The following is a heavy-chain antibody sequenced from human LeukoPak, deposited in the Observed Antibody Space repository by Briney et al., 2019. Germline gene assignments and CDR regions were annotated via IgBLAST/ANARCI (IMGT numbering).Heavy chain of an antibody. V-gene: IGHV3-48*01. J-gene: IGHJ4*02. CDR3: ARDNVVAGTFYFDY. Sequence: GGSLRLSCAASGFTFSSYSMNWVRQAPGKGLKWVSYISSSSSTIYYADSVKGRFTISRDNAKNSLYLQMNSLRAEDTAVYYCARDNVVAGTFYFDYWGQGTLVTVSS. CDR2: ISSSSSTI. CDR1: GFTFSSYS. D-gene: IGHD6-19*01.